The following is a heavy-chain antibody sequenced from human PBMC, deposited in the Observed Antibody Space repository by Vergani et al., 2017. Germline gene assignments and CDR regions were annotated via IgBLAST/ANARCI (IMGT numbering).Heavy chain of an antibody. CDR1: GYSFTSYW. J-gene: IGHJ6*02. D-gene: IGHD2-21*02. CDR2: IYPGDSDT. Sequence: EVQLVQSGAEVKKPGESLKISCKGSGYSFTSYWIGWVRQMPGKGLEWMGIIYPGDSDTRYSPSFQGQVTISADKSISTAYLQWSSLKASDTAMYYCARHGKDKNCGGDCYSGYYYGMDVWGQGTTVTVSS. V-gene: IGHV5-51*01. CDR3: ARHGKDKNCGGDCYSGYYYGMDV.